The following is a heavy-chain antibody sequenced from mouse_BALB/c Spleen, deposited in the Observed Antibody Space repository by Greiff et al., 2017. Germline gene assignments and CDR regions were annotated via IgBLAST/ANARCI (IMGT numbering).Heavy chain of an antibody. CDR2: IYPSDSYT. Sequence: QVQLQQPGAELVRPGASVKLSCKASGYTFTSYWINWVKQRPGQGLEWIGNIYPSDSYTNYNQKFKDKATLTVDKSSSTAYMQLSSPTSEDSAVYYCTRGTTVVYFDYWGQGTTLTVSS. D-gene: IGHD1-1*01. CDR1: GYTFTSYW. V-gene: IGHV1-69*02. J-gene: IGHJ2*01. CDR3: TRGTTVVYFDY.